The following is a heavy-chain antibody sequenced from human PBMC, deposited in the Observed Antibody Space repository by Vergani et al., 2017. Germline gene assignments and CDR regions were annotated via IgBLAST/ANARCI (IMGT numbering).Heavy chain of an antibody. Sequence: QVQLVQSGAEVKKPGASVKVSCKASGYTFTSYDINWVRQATGQGLEWMGWMNPNSGNTGYAQKFQGRVTMTRNTSISTAYMELSSLRSEDTAVYYCARAYSSSSFYYDYYMDVWGKGTTVTVSS. D-gene: IGHD6-6*01. CDR2: MNPNSGNT. CDR3: ARAYSSSSFYYDYYMDV. CDR1: GYTFTSYD. V-gene: IGHV1-8*01. J-gene: IGHJ6*03.